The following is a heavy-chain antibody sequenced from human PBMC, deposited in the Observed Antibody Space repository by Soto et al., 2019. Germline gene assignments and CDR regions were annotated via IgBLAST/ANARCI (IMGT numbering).Heavy chain of an antibody. Sequence: EVQLVESGGGLVQPGGSLRLSCAASGFTFSSYSMNWVRQAPGKGLEWVSYISSSSSTIYYAESVKGRFTISRDNATNSLYLQMNSLRAEDTAVYYCARDPGGYGEDDAFDIWGQGTMVTVSS. CDR2: ISSSSSTI. CDR1: GFTFSSYS. D-gene: IGHD5-12*01. CDR3: ARDPGGYGEDDAFDI. V-gene: IGHV3-48*01. J-gene: IGHJ3*02.